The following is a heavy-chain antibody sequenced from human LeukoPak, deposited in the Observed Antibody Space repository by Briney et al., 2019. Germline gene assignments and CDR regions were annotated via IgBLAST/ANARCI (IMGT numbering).Heavy chain of an antibody. V-gene: IGHV4-59*08. CDR3: ARQSLGPSRSGTSNIWFYP. J-gene: IGHJ5*02. D-gene: IGHD3-10*01. CDR1: GGSISSYY. Sequence: SETLSHTCTVSGGSISSYYWSWIRQPPGKGLEWIGYIYYSGSTNYNPSLKSRVTISVDTPKNQFSLKLSSVTAADTAVYYCARQSLGPSRSGTSNIWFYPGGQGTLVTVSS. CDR2: IYYSGST.